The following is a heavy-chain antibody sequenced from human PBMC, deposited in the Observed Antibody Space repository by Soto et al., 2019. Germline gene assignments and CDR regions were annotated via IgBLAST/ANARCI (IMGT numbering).Heavy chain of an antibody. Sequence: SETLSLTCTVSGGSISSYYWSWSRQPAGKGLEWIGRIYSSGSTNYNPSLNSRVTMSLDTSKNQLSLRLSSVAAADTAVYYCARDLYASGTWYGMDVWGQGTTVTVSS. CDR1: GGSISSYY. J-gene: IGHJ6*02. D-gene: IGHD3-10*01. V-gene: IGHV4-4*07. CDR3: ARDLYASGTWYGMDV. CDR2: IYSSGST.